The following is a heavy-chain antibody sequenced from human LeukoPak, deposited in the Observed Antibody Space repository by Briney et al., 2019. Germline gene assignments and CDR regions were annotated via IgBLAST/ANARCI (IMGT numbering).Heavy chain of an antibody. CDR3: ARDSVELGVYYDSSGYYETDFDY. CDR2: ISTSTSSI. V-gene: IGHV3-21*01. Sequence: GGSLRLSCAASGFTFNSYAMSWVRQAPGKGLEWVSSISTSTSSIYYADSVKGRFTISRDNAKNSLSLQMNSLRDEDTAVYYCARDSVELGVYYDSSGYYETDFDYWGQGTLVTVSS. D-gene: IGHD3-22*01. CDR1: GFTFNSYA. J-gene: IGHJ4*02.